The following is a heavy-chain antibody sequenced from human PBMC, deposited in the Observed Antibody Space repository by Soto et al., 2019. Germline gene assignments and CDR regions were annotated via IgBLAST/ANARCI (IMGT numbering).Heavy chain of an antibody. D-gene: IGHD1-26*01. V-gene: IGHV5-51*01. CDR3: ASNNTYSGSYYGMDV. Sequence: PGESLKISCKGSGYSFTSYWIGWVRQMPGKGLEWMGIIYPGDSDTRYSPSFQGQVTISADKSISTAYLQWSSLKASDTAMYYCASNNTYSGSYYGMDVWGKWTTGTVSS. J-gene: IGHJ6*04. CDR1: GYSFTSYW. CDR2: IYPGDSDT.